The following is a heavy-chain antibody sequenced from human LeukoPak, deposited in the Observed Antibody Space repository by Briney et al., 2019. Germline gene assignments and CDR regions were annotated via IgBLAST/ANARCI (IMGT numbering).Heavy chain of an antibody. CDR1: GFTFSDYL. CDR2: IKQDGIQR. CDR3: ASRGGSPPPRSPIDY. D-gene: IGHD2-15*01. J-gene: IGHJ4*02. Sequence: GGSLRLSCTASGFTFSDYLMTGGRQAPGKGPDCLANIKQDGIQRYYVCSVRGRFTISRDNANNSLFRQINGLRAEDTAVSSCASRGGSPPPRSPIDYWGQGTLVTVSS. V-gene: IGHV3-7*01.